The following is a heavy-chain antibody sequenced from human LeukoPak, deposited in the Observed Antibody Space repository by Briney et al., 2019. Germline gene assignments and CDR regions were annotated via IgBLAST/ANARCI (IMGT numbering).Heavy chain of an antibody. J-gene: IGHJ3*02. CDR2: IYYSGST. CDR1: GGSISSYY. CDR3: ARETMAHAFDI. Sequence: SETLSLTCTVSGGSISSYYWSXXRQPPGKGLEWIGYIYYSGSTNYNPSLKSRVTISVDTSKNQFSLKLSSVTAADTAVYYCARETMAHAFDIWGQGTMVTVSS. V-gene: IGHV4-59*01. D-gene: IGHD3-10*01.